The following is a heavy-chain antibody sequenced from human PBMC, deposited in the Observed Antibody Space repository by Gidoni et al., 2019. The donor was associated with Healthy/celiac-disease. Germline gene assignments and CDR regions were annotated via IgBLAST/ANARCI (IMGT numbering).Heavy chain of an antibody. J-gene: IGHJ4*02. Sequence: QVQLQESGPGLVKPSQTLSRTCTVSGGSISSGSYYWSWIRQPAGKGLEWIGRIYTSGSTNYNPSLMSRVTISVDTSKNQFSLKLSSVTAADTAVYYCASSYYYDSSGYATFDYWGQGTLVTVSS. D-gene: IGHD3-22*01. CDR2: IYTSGST. CDR3: ASSYYYDSSGYATFDY. V-gene: IGHV4-61*02. CDR1: GGSISSGSYY.